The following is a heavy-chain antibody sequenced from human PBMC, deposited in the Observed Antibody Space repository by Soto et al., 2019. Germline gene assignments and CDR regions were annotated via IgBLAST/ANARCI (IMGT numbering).Heavy chain of an antibody. CDR3: ARDRSYQVY. Sequence: PGGSLRLSCAASGFTFSSYAMNWVRQAPGKGLEWVSAIRASVGTTYYADSVKGRFTISRDNSKNTLYLQMNSLRAEDTAVYYCARDRSYQVYWGKGTLVTVSS. CDR1: GFTFSSYA. V-gene: IGHV3-23*01. D-gene: IGHD1-26*01. CDR2: IRASVGTT. J-gene: IGHJ4*02.